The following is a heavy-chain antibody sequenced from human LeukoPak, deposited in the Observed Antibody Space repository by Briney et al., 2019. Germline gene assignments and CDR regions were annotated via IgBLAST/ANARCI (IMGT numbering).Heavy chain of an antibody. CDR3: AKDRVVPAAIFSSGGGYYFDY. Sequence: GGSLRLSCAASGFTFSSYAMSWVRQAPGKGLEWVSAISGSGGSTYYAGSVKGRFTISRDNSKNTLYLQMNSLRAEDTAVYYCAKDRVVPAAIFSSGGGYYFDYWGQGTLVTVSS. V-gene: IGHV3-23*01. J-gene: IGHJ4*02. CDR1: GFTFSSYA. D-gene: IGHD2-2*01. CDR2: ISGSGGST.